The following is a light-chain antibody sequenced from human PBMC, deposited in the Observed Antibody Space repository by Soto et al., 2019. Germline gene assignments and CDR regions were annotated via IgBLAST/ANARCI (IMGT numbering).Light chain of an antibody. J-gene: IGLJ1*01. Sequence: QSALTQPRSVSGSPGQPVTISCTGTGSDVGAYNYVSWYQQHPGKAPKFIIYDVSKRPSGVPDRFSGSKSGNTASLTITGLQAEDEAEYYCCSYAGSPYVFGTGTKVTVL. V-gene: IGLV2-11*01. CDR1: GSDVGAYNY. CDR3: CSYAGSPYV. CDR2: DVS.